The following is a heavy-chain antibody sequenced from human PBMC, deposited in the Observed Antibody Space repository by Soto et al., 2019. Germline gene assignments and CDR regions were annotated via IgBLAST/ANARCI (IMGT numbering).Heavy chain of an antibody. V-gene: IGHV3-74*01. CDR3: AREGPISSFDY. Sequence: GGSLRLSCVVSEFTFSSSWMHWVRQGPGKGLVWVSRMNSDGSIINYADSVKGRFTTSRDNAKNMLYLYMNSLRAEDTAVYYCAREGPISSFDYWGQGTLVTVSS. CDR1: EFTFSSSW. CDR2: MNSDGSII. J-gene: IGHJ4*02. D-gene: IGHD3-3*02.